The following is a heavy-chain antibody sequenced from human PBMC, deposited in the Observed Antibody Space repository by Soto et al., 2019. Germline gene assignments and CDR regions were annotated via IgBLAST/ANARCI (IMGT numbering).Heavy chain of an antibody. CDR3: ARDWPSSGPEGAFDI. CDR2: ISYDGSNK. J-gene: IGHJ3*02. D-gene: IGHD3-22*01. V-gene: IGHV3-30-3*01. Sequence: GGSLRLSCAASGFTFSSYAMHWVRQAPGKGLEWVAVISYDGSNKYYADSVKGRFTISRDNSKNTLYLQMNSLRAEDTAVYYCARDWPSSGPEGAFDIWGQGTMVTVSS. CDR1: GFTFSSYA.